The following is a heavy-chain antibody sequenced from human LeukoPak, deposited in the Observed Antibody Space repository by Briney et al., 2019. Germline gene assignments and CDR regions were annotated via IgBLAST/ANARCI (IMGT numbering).Heavy chain of an antibody. CDR2: ISSSGKYI. D-gene: IGHD6-13*01. J-gene: IGHJ3*01. Sequence: PGGSLRLSCAASGFTFSTYSMNWVRQAPEKGLEWVSAISSSGKYIYYADSVKGRFTVSRDNAKNSLYLQMNSPRAEDTAVYYCARDLLTWQLVNHDAYDVWGQGTMVTVS. V-gene: IGHV3-21*06. CDR3: ARDLLTWQLVNHDAYDV. CDR1: GFTFSTYS.